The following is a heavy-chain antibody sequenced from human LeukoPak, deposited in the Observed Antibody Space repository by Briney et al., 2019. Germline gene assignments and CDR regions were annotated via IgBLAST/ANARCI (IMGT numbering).Heavy chain of an antibody. Sequence: GGSLRLSCAASGFTFSSYAMSWVRQAPGKGLEWVSTISGSDGSTYYADSVKGRFTISRDNSKNTLYLQMNSLRAEDTAVYYCATRTMVRGVATNTDYWGQGTLVTVSS. CDR2: ISGSDGST. J-gene: IGHJ4*02. CDR1: GFTFSSYA. V-gene: IGHV3-23*01. D-gene: IGHD3-10*01. CDR3: ATRTMVRGVATNTDY.